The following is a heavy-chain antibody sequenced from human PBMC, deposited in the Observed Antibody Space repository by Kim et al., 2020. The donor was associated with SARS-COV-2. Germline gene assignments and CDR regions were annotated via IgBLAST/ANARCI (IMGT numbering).Heavy chain of an antibody. CDR3: ARQITVAGAGTTPFGY. J-gene: IGHJ4*02. D-gene: IGHD6-19*01. CDR2: IYYSGST. V-gene: IGHV4-39*01. Sequence: SETLSLTCTVSGGSISSSSYYWGWIRQTPGKGLEWIGSIYYSGSTYYNPSLKSRVTISVDTSKNQFSLKLSSVTAADTAVYYCARQITVAGAGTTPFGYWGQGTLVTVST. CDR1: GGSISSSSYY.